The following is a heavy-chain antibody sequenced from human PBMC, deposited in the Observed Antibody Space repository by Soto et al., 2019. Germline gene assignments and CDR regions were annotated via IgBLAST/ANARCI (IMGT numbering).Heavy chain of an antibody. Sequence: PSQTLSLTCAISVDRVSSNSAAWNLIRQSPSRGLEWLGRTYYRSKWYNDYAVSVKSRITINPDTSKNQFSLQLNSVTPEDTAVYYCDRNAAPYDFWSGTLMNWFDPWGQGKLVTVSS. J-gene: IGHJ5*02. CDR2: TYYRSKWYN. CDR3: DRNAAPYDFWSGTLMNWFDP. D-gene: IGHD3-3*01. V-gene: IGHV6-1*01. CDR1: VDRVSSNSAA.